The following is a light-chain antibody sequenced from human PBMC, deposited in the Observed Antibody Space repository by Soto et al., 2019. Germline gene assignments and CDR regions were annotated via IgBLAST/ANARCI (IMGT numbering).Light chain of an antibody. V-gene: IGKV1-39*01. CDR3: QPRSTTTPIT. Sequence: EIHRTESPSSMAACVGARDTLTCRASQSISSYLNWYQQKPGKAPKLLTYAASTLQSGVPSRFSGSGSGTDFTLTISSLQPADFATHYCQPRSTTTPITFAQGTRPAIK. J-gene: IGKJ5*01. CDR1: QSISSY. CDR2: AAS.